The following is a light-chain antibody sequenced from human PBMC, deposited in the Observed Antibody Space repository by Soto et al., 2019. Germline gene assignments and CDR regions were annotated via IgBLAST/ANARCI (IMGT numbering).Light chain of an antibody. V-gene: IGKV3-20*01. Sequence: EIFWTQSIGTMSVSPGSRDTTSRGASQSVTSNYLAWYKQKPGQDPRLLIYGESNRATGIQDRFSGSGSGTDFTLTISRLEPEDFAVYYCQQYGSSGTFGPWTQVDI. CDR1: QSVTSNY. J-gene: IGKJ1*01. CDR2: GES. CDR3: QQYGSSGT.